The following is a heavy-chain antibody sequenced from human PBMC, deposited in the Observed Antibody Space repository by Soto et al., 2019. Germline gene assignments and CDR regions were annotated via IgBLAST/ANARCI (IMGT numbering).Heavy chain of an antibody. CDR1: GYTFTGYY. CDR2: INPNSGGT. D-gene: IGHD3-10*01. Sequence: ASVKVSCKASGYTFTGYYMHWVRQAPGQGLEWMGWINPNSGGTNYAQKFQRRVTMTRDTSISTAYMELSRLRSDDTAVYYCAREERGWFGDRDNWFDPWGQGTLVTVSS. V-gene: IGHV1-2*02. J-gene: IGHJ5*02. CDR3: AREERGWFGDRDNWFDP.